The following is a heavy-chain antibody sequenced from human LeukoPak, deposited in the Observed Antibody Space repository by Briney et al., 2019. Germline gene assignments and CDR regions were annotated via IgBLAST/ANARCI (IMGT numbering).Heavy chain of an antibody. J-gene: IGHJ4*02. CDR3: ARETHYDSSGYYHFDY. D-gene: IGHD3-22*01. CDR1: GFTVSSNY. CDR2: IYSGGST. V-gene: IGHV3-66*02. Sequence: GGSLRLSCAASGFTVSSNYMSWVRQAPGKGLEWVSVIYSGGSTYYADSVKGRFTISRDNSKNTLYLQMNSLRAEDTAVYYCARETHYDSSGYYHFDYWGQGTLVTVSS.